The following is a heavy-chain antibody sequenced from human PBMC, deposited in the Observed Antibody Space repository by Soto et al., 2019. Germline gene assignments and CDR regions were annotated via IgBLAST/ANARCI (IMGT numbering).Heavy chain of an antibody. J-gene: IGHJ4*02. CDR3: ARDPPPPDY. CDR2: ISAYNGNT. Sequence: GASVKVSCKASGYTFASYAISWMRQAPGQGLEWMGWISAYNGNTNYAQKLQGRVTMTTDTSTSAAYMELRSLRSDDTAVYYCARDPPPPDYWGQGTLVTVSS. V-gene: IGHV1-18*01. CDR1: GYTFASYA.